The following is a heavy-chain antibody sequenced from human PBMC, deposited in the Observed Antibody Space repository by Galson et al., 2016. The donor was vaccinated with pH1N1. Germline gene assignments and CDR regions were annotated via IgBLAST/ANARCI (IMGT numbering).Heavy chain of an antibody. CDR1: GFTFSSYG. V-gene: IGHV3-33*01. Sequence: SLRLSCAASGFTFSSYGVHWVRQAPGKGLEWVAVIWYDGSNKYYADSVKGRFTISRDNSKNTLYLQMNSLRAEDTAVYYCARDHLPDILTDYPVNWGQGTLVTVSS. CDR2: IWYDGSNK. J-gene: IGHJ4*02. D-gene: IGHD3-9*01. CDR3: ARDHLPDILTDYPVN.